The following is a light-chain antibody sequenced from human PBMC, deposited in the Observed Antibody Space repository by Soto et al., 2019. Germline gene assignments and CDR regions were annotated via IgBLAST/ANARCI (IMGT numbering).Light chain of an antibody. Sequence: DVQMTQSPSSLSASVGDRVTITCRASQSISSCLNWYQQKPGKAPKVLIYAASGLQSGVPSRFSGSGYGTDFNLTISSLQPEDFATYYCQQSYSMPLTFGPGTKVDSK. CDR2: AAS. J-gene: IGKJ3*01. V-gene: IGKV1-39*01. CDR3: QQSYSMPLT. CDR1: QSISSC.